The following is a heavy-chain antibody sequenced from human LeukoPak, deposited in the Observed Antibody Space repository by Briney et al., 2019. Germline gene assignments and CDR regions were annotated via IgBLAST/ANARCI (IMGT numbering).Heavy chain of an antibody. V-gene: IGHV1-18*01. Sequence: ASVKVSCKASGYTFTSYGISWVRQAPGQGLEWIGWISAYNGNTNYAQKLQGRVTMTTDTSTRTGYMELKNLRSDDTAVYYCAREGALHDTGDHYLSWFDPWGQGTLVTVSS. CDR1: GYTFTSYG. CDR3: AREGALHDTGDHYLSWFDP. D-gene: IGHD2-8*02. CDR2: ISAYNGNT. J-gene: IGHJ5*02.